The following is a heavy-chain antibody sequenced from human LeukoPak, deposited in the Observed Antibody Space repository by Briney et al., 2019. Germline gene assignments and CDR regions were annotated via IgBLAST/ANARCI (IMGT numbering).Heavy chain of an antibody. Sequence: GGSLRLSCAASGFTFSNAWMSWVRQAPGKGLEWVSAISGSGGSTYYADSMKGRFTISRDNSKNTLYLQMNSLRAEDTAVYYCAKVSSTRIYYFDYWGQGTLVTVSS. J-gene: IGHJ4*02. D-gene: IGHD2-2*01. CDR3: AKVSSTRIYYFDY. V-gene: IGHV3-23*01. CDR1: GFTFSNAW. CDR2: ISGSGGST.